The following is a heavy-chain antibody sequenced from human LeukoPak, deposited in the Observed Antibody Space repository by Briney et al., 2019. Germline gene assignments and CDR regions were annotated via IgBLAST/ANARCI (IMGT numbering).Heavy chain of an antibody. D-gene: IGHD4/OR15-4a*01. CDR1: GYTFTVHY. V-gene: IGHV1-2*02. Sequence: GASLKVSCKASGYTFTVHYLHWLRQAPGQGLEWMGWIKPDSGATNFAQNFQGRVTMTSDTSINTAHMELSSLTSDDTAMYYCARDHDYGPDYWGQGTLVTVSA. J-gene: IGHJ4*02. CDR3: ARDHDYGPDY. CDR2: IKPDSGAT.